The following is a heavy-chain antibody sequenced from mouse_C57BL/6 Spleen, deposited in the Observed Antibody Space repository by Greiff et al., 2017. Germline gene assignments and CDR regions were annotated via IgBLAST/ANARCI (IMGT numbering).Heavy chain of an antibody. Sequence: QVQLQQPGAELVKPGASVKVSCKASGYAFSSYWMNWVKQRPGKGLEWIGQIYPGDGDTNYNGKFKGKATLTVDKSSSTAYMQLSSLTSEDSAVYFCAREYYGYITFAMWGQGTLVTV. CDR2: IYPGDGDT. V-gene: IGHV1-80*01. D-gene: IGHD1-2*01. CDR3: AREYYGYITFAM. J-gene: IGHJ3*02. CDR1: GYAFSSYW.